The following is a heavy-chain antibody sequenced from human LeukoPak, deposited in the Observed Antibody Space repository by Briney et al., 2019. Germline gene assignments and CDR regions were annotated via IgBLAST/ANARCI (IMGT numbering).Heavy chain of an antibody. D-gene: IGHD6-13*01. CDR3: AKDPRRYSRTGGYFDY. Sequence: GGSLRLSCAASGITFSSYGMSWVRQAPGKGLEWVSSISSTGGTTYYADSVKGRFTISRDNSKNTLYLQMISLRTEDTAVYYCAKDPRRYSRTGGYFDYWGQGTLVTVSS. CDR2: ISSTGGTT. CDR1: GITFSSYG. V-gene: IGHV3-23*01. J-gene: IGHJ4*02.